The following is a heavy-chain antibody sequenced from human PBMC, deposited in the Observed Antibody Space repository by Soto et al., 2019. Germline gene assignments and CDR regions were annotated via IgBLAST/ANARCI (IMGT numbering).Heavy chain of an antibody. CDR1: GFSFNNYA. D-gene: IGHD4-17*01. J-gene: IGHJ4*02. Sequence: EVQLLESGGALVRPWGSLRLSCAASGFSFNNYALSWVRQAPGKGLEWVSTFSAGGRAYYAASVQGRFTIARDSSQDTVHLQISDLRPEDTAVYYCAKESLPEHYGDTLFDYWGQGTRVTVYS. CDR3: AKESLPEHYGDTLFDY. CDR2: FSAGGRA. V-gene: IGHV3-23*01.